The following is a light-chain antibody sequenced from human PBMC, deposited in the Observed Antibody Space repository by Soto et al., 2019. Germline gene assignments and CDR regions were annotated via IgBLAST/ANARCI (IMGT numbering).Light chain of an antibody. Sequence: IVLTQSPGTLSLSPGERATLSCRASQSVPRNYLAWYQQKPGQAPRLLIYGTSSRATGIPDRLSGSGSGTDFTLTISRLEPEDFAVFYCQQYGSSITFGQGTRLEIK. V-gene: IGKV3-20*01. CDR3: QQYGSSIT. CDR2: GTS. CDR1: QSVPRNY. J-gene: IGKJ5*01.